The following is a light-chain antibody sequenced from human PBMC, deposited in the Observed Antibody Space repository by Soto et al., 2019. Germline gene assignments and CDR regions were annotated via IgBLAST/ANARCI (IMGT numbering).Light chain of an antibody. CDR2: DVS. CDR1: SSDVGGYNY. V-gene: IGLV2-14*01. J-gene: IGLJ1*01. Sequence: QSALTQPASVSGSPGQSITISCTGTSSDVGGYNYVSWYQQHPGKAPKLMIYDVSNRPSGVSNRFSGSKSGNTASLTISGLQAEDEADYYCSSYTSRSPLFGTRTKVTVL. CDR3: SSYTSRSPL.